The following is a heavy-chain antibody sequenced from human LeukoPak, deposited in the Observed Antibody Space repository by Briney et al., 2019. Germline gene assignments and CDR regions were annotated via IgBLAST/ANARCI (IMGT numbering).Heavy chain of an antibody. CDR1: GFPFSSYR. D-gene: IGHD5-24*01. V-gene: IGHV3-7*04. J-gene: IGHJ4*02. Sequence: GGSLRLSCVASGFPFSSYRMTWVRQAPGKGLEWVANIKQDGSKKSYVDSVKGRFTISRDNAKNSLYLQMNSLRAEDTAIYYCTRVGYIDEGIDYWGQGTLVTVSS. CDR3: TRVGYIDEGIDY. CDR2: IKQDGSKK.